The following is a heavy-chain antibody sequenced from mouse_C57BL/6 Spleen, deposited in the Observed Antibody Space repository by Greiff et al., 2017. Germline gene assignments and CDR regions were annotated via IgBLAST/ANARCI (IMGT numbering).Heavy chain of an antibody. CDR1: GFNIKDYY. CDR2: IDPEDGEN. D-gene: IGHD1-1*01. V-gene: IGHV14-2*01. CDR3: ASHYYVSSYNFDY. J-gene: IGHJ2*01. Sequence: EVQLQQSGAELVKPGASVKLSCTASGFNIKDYYMHWVKQRTEQGLEWIGRIDPEDGENKSAPKFQGKATITADTSSNTSYLQLSSLTSEDTAVYYCASHYYVSSYNFDYWGQGTTLTVSS.